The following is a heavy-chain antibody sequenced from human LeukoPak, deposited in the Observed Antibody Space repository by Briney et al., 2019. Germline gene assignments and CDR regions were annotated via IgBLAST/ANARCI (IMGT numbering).Heavy chain of an antibody. V-gene: IGHV3-11*06. Sequence: GGSLRLPCAASGFTFSDYYMSWIRQAPGRGLEWVSYISRSSSYTNYADSVKGRFTISRDNAKNSLYLQMTSLRAEDTAVYYCARVHSGYDSGYYFDYWGQGTLVTVSS. D-gene: IGHD5-12*01. CDR1: GFTFSDYY. CDR3: ARVHSGYDSGYYFDY. CDR2: ISRSSSYT. J-gene: IGHJ4*02.